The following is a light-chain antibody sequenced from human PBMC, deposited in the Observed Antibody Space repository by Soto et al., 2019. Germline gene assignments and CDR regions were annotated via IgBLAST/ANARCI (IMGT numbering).Light chain of an antibody. CDR3: QQRSAWSYT. V-gene: IGKV3-11*01. Sequence: EVILTQSPDTLSLSPGERATLSCRASQNVGSTLAWYQHKRGRAPRLLIYDTFTRATGIPARFTAGGSGTDFTLTISSLEAEDFAVYYCQQRSAWSYTFGQGTTLQLK. CDR2: DTF. J-gene: IGKJ2*01. CDR1: QNVGST.